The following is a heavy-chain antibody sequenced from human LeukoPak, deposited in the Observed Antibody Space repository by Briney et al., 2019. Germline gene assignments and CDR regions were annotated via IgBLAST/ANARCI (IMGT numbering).Heavy chain of an antibody. Sequence: GASVKVSCKASGYTFTGYYMHWVRQAPGQGLEWMGWINPNNGVINYAQKFQGRVTMTRDTSISTAYMELSRLTSDDTAVYYCAREGDAFDIWGQGTMVTVSS. CDR1: GYTFTGYY. CDR2: INPNNGVI. J-gene: IGHJ3*02. V-gene: IGHV1-2*02. CDR3: AREGDAFDI.